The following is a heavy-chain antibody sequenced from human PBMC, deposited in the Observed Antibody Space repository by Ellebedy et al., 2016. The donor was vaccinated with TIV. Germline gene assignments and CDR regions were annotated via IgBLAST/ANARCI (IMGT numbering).Heavy chain of an antibody. J-gene: IGHJ4*02. D-gene: IGHD2-15*01. Sequence: SETLSLXXTVSGGSISSYYWSWIRQPPGKGLEWIGYIYYSGSTYYNPSLKSRVTISVDTSKNQFSLKLSSVTAADTTVYYCARVTLRGNFDYWGQGTLVTVSS. V-gene: IGHV4-30-4*08. CDR1: GGSISSYY. CDR2: IYYSGST. CDR3: ARVTLRGNFDY.